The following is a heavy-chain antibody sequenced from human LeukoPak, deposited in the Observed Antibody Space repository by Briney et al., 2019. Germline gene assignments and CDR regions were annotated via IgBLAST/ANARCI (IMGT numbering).Heavy chain of an antibody. CDR1: GFTFSRNG. J-gene: IGHJ4*02. Sequence: TGGSLRLSCAASGFTFSRNGMSWVRQAPGKGLEWVSAISGSGGSTYYADSVKGRFTISRDNSKNTLYLQMNSLRAEDTAVYYCAKVPYGSGSYFPDYWGQGTLVTVSS. CDR2: ISGSGGST. D-gene: IGHD3-10*01. V-gene: IGHV3-23*01. CDR3: AKVPYGSGSYFPDY.